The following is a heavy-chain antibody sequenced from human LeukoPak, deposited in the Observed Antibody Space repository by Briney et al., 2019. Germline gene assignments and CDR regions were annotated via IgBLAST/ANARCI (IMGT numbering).Heavy chain of an antibody. CDR3: AKEVRIVGATSLDY. Sequence: GGSLRLSCAASGFTFSSYAMSWVRQAPGKGLEWVSAISGSGGGTYYADSVKGRFTISRDNSKNTLYLQMNSLRAEDTAVYYCAKEVRIVGATSLDYWGQGTLVTVSS. J-gene: IGHJ4*02. V-gene: IGHV3-23*01. CDR2: ISGSGGGT. CDR1: GFTFSSYA. D-gene: IGHD1-26*01.